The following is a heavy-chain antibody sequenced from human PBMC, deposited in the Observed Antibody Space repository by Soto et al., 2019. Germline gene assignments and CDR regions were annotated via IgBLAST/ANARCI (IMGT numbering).Heavy chain of an antibody. J-gene: IGHJ4*02. Sequence: KPSETLSLTCAVYGGSFSGYYWSWIRQPPGKGLEWIGEINHSGSTNYNPSLKSRVTISVDTSKNQFPLKLSSVTAADTAVYYCARLSSSSSVYFDYWGQGTLVTVS. CDR1: GGSFSGYY. CDR3: ARLSSSSSVYFDY. CDR2: INHSGST. D-gene: IGHD6-6*01. V-gene: IGHV4-34*01.